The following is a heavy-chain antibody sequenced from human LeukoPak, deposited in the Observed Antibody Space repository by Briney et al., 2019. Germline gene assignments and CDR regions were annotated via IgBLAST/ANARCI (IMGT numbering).Heavy chain of an antibody. Sequence: SETVSLTCTVSGGSISSGSYYWSWIRQPAGKGLEWIGRIYTSGSTNYNPSLKSRVAISVDTSKNQFSLKLSSVTAADTAVYYCARDIGTGFTDYWGQGTLVTVSS. V-gene: IGHV4-61*02. CDR3: ARDIGTGFTDY. D-gene: IGHD1-26*01. J-gene: IGHJ4*02. CDR2: IYTSGST. CDR1: GGSISSGSYY.